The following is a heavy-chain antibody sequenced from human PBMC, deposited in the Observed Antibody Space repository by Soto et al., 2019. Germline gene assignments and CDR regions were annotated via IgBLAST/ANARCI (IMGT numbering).Heavy chain of an antibody. CDR1: GFTFSSYG. CDR2: IWYDGSNK. Sequence: GGSLRLSCAASGFTFSSYGMHWVRQAPGKGLEWVAVIWYDGSNKYYADSVKGRFTISRDNSKNTLYLQMNSLRAEDTAVYYCAREGNRITIFGVALPLDYWGQGTLVTVSS. D-gene: IGHD3-3*01. CDR3: AREGNRITIFGVALPLDY. V-gene: IGHV3-33*01. J-gene: IGHJ4*02.